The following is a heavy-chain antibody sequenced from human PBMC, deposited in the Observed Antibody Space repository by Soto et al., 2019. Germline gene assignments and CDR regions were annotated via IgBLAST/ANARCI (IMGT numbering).Heavy chain of an antibody. CDR2: INAGNGNT. J-gene: IGHJ6*02. Sequence: ASVKVSCKASGYTFTSYAMHWVRQAPGQRLEWMGWINAGNGNTKYSQKFQGRVTITRDTPASTAYMELSSLRSEDTAVYYCARVLEGDSSSWLGNYYYYGMDVWGQGTTVTVSS. CDR1: GYTFTSYA. V-gene: IGHV1-3*01. CDR3: ARVLEGDSSSWLGNYYYYGMDV. D-gene: IGHD6-6*01.